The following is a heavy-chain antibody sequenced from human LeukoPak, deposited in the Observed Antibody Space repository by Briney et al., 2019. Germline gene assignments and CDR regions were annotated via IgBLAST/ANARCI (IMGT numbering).Heavy chain of an antibody. CDR2: IINSGGST. CDR3: AKDQRSSPRGGMDV. V-gene: IGHV3-23*01. Sequence: GGSLRLSCAASGFTFSNYAMSWVRQAPGKGLEWVSGIINSGGSTYYADSVKGRFTISRDNSKNTLHLQMSSLRAEDTVVYYCAKDQRSSPRGGMDVWGQGTTVTVSS. CDR1: GFTFSNYA. D-gene: IGHD6-13*01. J-gene: IGHJ6*02.